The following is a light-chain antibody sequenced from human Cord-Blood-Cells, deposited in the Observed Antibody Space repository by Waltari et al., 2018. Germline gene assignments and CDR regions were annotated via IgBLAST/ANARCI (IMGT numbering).Light chain of an antibody. V-gene: IGLV2-14*01. CDR3: SSYTSSSTLV. J-gene: IGLJ1*01. CDR2: DFS. CDR1: SSDVGGYNY. Sequence: QSALTQPASVSGSPGQSITISCTGTSSDVGGYNYVSWYQQHPGKAPKPMIYDFSNRPSGVSNRFSGYKSGNTASLTSSGLQAEDEADYYCSSYTSSSTLVFGTGTKVTVL.